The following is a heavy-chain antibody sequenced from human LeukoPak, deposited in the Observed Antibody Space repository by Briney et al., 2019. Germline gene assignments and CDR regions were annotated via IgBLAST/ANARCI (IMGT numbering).Heavy chain of an antibody. J-gene: IGHJ4*02. D-gene: IGHD3-10*01. CDR1: GFTFSSYT. CDR2: ISTSSDYI. V-gene: IGHV3-21*01. Sequence: NPGGSLTLSCAASGFTFSSYTMYWVRQAPGKGLEWVSSISTSSDYIYSADSVKGRFTISRDNTKNSLYLQMNSLRAEDTAVYYCARVPGTWGQGTLVTVSS. CDR3: ARVPGT.